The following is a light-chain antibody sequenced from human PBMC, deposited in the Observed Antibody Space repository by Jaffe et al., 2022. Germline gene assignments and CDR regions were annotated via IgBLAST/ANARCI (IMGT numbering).Light chain of an antibody. V-gene: IGKV3-20*01. CDR1: QSVSSNY. CDR2: ASS. J-gene: IGKJ1*01. Sequence: DIVLTQSPGTLSLSPGERATLSCRASQSVSSNYLAWYQQKPGQAPRLLIYASSSRATGIPDRFSGSGSGTDFTLTISRLEPEDFAVYYCQQYANSPRTFGQGTKVEIK. CDR3: QQYANSPRT.